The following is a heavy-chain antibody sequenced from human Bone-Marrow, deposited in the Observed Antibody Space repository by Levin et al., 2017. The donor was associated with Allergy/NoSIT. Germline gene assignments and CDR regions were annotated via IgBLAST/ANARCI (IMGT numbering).Heavy chain of an antibody. CDR3: ARAGYYDFWSGPYPYFDY. D-gene: IGHD3-3*01. V-gene: IGHV4-34*01. CDR2: INHSGST. CDR1: GGSFSGSY. Sequence: SQTLSLTCAVYGGSFSGSYWSWIRQPPGKGLEWIGEINHSGSTNYNPSLKSRVTISVDTSKNQFSLKLSSVTAADTAVYYCARAGYYDFWSGPYPYFDYWGQGTLVTVSS. J-gene: IGHJ4*02.